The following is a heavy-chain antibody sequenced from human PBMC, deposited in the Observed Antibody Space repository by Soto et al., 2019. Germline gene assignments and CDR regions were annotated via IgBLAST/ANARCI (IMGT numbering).Heavy chain of an antibody. V-gene: IGHV1-18*01. CDR2: ISGYNGNT. CDR3: ARRCSSTRCLDL. J-gene: IGHJ2*01. CDR1: GYTFTSYG. Sequence: QVQLVQSGAEVKKPGASVKVSCKASGYTFTSYGICWVRQAPGQGLEWMGWISGYNGNTNYAQNPHGRVTMTPDTTTSTVYMELRSLRSDDTAVYYCARRCSSTRCLDLWGRGTLVIVSS. D-gene: IGHD2-2*01.